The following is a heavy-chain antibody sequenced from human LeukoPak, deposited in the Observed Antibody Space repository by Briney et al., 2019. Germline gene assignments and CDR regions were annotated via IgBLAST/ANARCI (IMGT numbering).Heavy chain of an antibody. CDR1: GFTFRNYL. J-gene: IGHJ3*02. V-gene: IGHV3-30*17. CDR3: AKALRYQLLTHGFDI. CDR2: MSIDGNTK. D-gene: IGHD2-2*01. Sequence: PGGSLRLSCAASGFTFRNYLMNWVRQAPDKGLECVAIMSIDGNTKYYADSVRGRFIVSRDNSRNTVYLQMNSLRLEDTALYYCAKALRYQLLTHGFDIWGQGTMVTVSS.